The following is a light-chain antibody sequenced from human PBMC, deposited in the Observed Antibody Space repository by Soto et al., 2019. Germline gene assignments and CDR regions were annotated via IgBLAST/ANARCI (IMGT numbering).Light chain of an antibody. Sequence: IQLTQSPSSLSASVGNRATFTCRVSEGISNSLAWYQQKPGKAPKRLIYAGSTLQAGVPSRFSGSRSGTDFTLTISSLQPEDLATYYCQQHNRYPLTFGGGTKVEIK. J-gene: IGKJ4*01. V-gene: IGKV1-9*01. CDR3: QQHNRYPLT. CDR1: EGISNS. CDR2: AGS.